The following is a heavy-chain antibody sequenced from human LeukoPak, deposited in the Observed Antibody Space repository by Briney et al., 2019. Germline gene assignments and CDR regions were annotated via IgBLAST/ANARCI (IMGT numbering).Heavy chain of an antibody. CDR2: ISGSGGST. J-gene: IGHJ5*02. Sequence: GGSLRLSCAASGFTFSNAWMSWVRQAPGKGLEWVSAISGSGGSTYYADSVKGRFTISRDNSKNTLYLQMNSLRAEDTAVYYCAKDFGSTYYYDSSGFNWFDPWGQGTLVTVSS. CDR3: AKDFGSTYYYDSSGFNWFDP. V-gene: IGHV3-23*01. D-gene: IGHD3-22*01. CDR1: GFTFSNAW.